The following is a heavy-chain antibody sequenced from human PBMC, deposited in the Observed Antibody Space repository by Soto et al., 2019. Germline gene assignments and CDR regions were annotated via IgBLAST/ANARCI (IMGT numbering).Heavy chain of an antibody. J-gene: IGHJ4*01. D-gene: IGHD3-10*01. Sequence: SETLSLTCTVSGGSISSYYWSWSRQPPGKGLEWLGYSYSSGSTNYNPSLKSRVSISLDTSKNQFSLKLTSVTAADTAVYYCTRGSHFYYFDYWGHGTLVTVSS. CDR1: GGSISSYY. V-gene: IGHV4-59*01. CDR2: SYSSGST. CDR3: TRGSHFYYFDY.